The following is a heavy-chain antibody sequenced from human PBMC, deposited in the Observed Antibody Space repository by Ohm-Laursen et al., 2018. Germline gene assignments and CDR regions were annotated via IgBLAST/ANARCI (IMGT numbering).Heavy chain of an antibody. CDR1: GFTFGDYA. J-gene: IGHJ4*02. CDR3: TRDPTMTTVTAFDY. CDR2: IRSKAYGGTT. Sequence: SLRLSCAASGFTFGDYAMSWFRQAPGKGLEWVGFIRSKAYGGTTEYAASVKGRFTISRDDSKSIAYLQMNSLKTEDTAVYYCTRDPTMTTVTAFDYWGQGTLVTVSS. V-gene: IGHV3-49*03. D-gene: IGHD4-17*01.